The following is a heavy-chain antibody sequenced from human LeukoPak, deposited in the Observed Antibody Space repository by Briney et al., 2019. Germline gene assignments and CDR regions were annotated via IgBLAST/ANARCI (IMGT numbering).Heavy chain of an antibody. CDR1: GNNLSELP. V-gene: IGHV1-24*01. CDR3: ATVTTPYYGLDV. Sequence: ASVKVSCKVAGNNLSELPIHWVRQAPGKGLEWMAGYEPEDDGTIYAQMFEGRVSLTEDSSTDTAYMEPSGLTSDDTAVYYCATVTTPYYGLDVWGQGTTVTVSS. J-gene: IGHJ6*02. D-gene: IGHD1/OR15-1a*01. CDR2: YEPEDDGT.